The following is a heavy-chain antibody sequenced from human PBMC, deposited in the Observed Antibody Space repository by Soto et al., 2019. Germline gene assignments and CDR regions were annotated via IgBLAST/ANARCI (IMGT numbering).Heavy chain of an antibody. V-gene: IGHV3-23*01. CDR1: GFTFSSYA. CDR3: AKDQGGSCFGWFDT. D-gene: IGHD2-15*01. J-gene: IGHJ5*02. Sequence: GGSLRLSCAASGFTFSSYAMSWVRQAPGKGLEWVSAISGGGGSTYYADSVKGRFTISRDNSKNTLYLQVNSLRAEETAVYYCAKDQGGSCFGWFDTWVQGTLVTVSS. CDR2: ISGGGGST.